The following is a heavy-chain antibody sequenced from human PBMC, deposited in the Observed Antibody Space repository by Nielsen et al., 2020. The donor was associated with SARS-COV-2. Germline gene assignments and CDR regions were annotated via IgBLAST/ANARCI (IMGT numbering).Heavy chain of an antibody. CDR1: GFTFDDYA. V-gene: IGHV3-9*01. CDR2: ISWNSGSI. J-gene: IGHJ6*03. Sequence: GGSLRLSCAASGFTFDDYAMHWVRQAPGKGLEWVSGISWNSGSIGYADSVKGRFTISRDNSKNTLYLQMNSLRAEDTAVYYCARSRYSSSWGYYMDVWGKGTTVTVSS. CDR3: ARSRYSSSWGYYMDV. D-gene: IGHD6-13*01.